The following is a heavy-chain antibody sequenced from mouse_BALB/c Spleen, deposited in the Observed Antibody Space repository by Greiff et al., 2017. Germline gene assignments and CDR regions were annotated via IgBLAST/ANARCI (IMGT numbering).Heavy chain of an antibody. CDR1: GFNIKDTY. Sequence: EVQLQESGAELVKPGASVKLSCTASGFNIKDTYMHWVKQRPEQGLEWIGRIDPANGNTKYDPKFQGKATITADTSSNTAYLQLSSLTSEDTAVYYCARYSWFAYWSQGTLVTVSS. J-gene: IGHJ3*01. V-gene: IGHV14-3*02. CDR2: IDPANGNT. CDR3: ARYSWFAY.